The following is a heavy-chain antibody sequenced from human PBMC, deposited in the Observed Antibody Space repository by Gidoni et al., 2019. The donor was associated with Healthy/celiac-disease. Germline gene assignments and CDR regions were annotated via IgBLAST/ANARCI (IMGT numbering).Heavy chain of an antibody. CDR1: ACTLSSYA. CDR3: AKTLELRAPGGY. D-gene: IGHD1-7*01. Sequence: EVQLLESGGGLVQPGGSLKLFCAASACTLSSYAMSWVRQAPGKGLGWVSAISGSGGSTYSADSVKGRFTISRDNSKNTLYLQMNSLRAEDTAVYYCAKTLELRAPGGYWGQGTLVTVSS. J-gene: IGHJ4*02. V-gene: IGHV3-23*01. CDR2: ISGSGGST.